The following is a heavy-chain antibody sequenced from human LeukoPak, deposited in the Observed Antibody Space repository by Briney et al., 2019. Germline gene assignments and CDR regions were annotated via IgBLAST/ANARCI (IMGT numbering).Heavy chain of an antibody. CDR2: IWYDGSNK. J-gene: IGHJ4*02. V-gene: IGHV3-33*01. CDR1: GFTFSSYG. CDR3: ARGSGDSSGWTSYLGAWFDY. Sequence: GGSLRLSCAASGFTFSSYGMHWVRQAPGKGLEWVAVIWYDGSNKYYADSVKGRFTISRDNSKNTLYLQMNSLRAEDTAVYYCARGSGDSSGWTSYLGAWFDYWGQGTLVTVSS. D-gene: IGHD6-19*01.